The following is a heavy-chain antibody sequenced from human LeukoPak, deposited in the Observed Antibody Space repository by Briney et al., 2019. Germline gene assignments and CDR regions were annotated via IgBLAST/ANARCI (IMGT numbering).Heavy chain of an antibody. CDR2: ISAYNGNT. D-gene: IGHD2-15*01. CDR3: ARYCSGGSCYPYYYYGMDV. V-gene: IGHV1-18*01. Sequence: ASVKVSCKASGYTVHRNVMYWVRQAPGQGLEWMGWISAYNGNTNYAQKLQGRVTMTTDTSTSTAYMELRSLRSDDTAVYYCARYCSGGSCYPYYYYGMDVWGQGTTVTVSS. J-gene: IGHJ6*02. CDR1: GYTVHRNV.